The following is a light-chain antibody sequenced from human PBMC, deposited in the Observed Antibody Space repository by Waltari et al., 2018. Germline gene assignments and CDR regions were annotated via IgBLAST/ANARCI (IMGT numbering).Light chain of an antibody. CDR1: QSISSN. CDR2: SAS. CDR3: QQYNNWPLT. V-gene: IGKV3-15*01. Sequence: EIVMTQSPATLSVSPGERATLTCRASQSISSNLAWYQQKPGQAPRLLIHSASAGATGVPARFSGSVSGTEFTLTISSLQSEDFAVYYCQQYNNWPLTFGGGTKVEIK. J-gene: IGKJ4*01.